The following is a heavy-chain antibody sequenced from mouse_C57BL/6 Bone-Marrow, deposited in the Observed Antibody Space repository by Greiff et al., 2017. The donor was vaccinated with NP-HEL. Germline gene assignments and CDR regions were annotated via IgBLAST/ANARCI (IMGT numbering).Heavy chain of an antibody. CDR1: GFTFTDYY. Sequence: DVHLVESGGGLVQPGGSLSLSCAASGFTFTDYYMSWVRQPPGKALEWLGFIRNKANGYTTEYSASVKGRFTISRDNSQSILYLQMNALRAEDSATYYCASLYAFYAMDYWGQGTSVTVSS. V-gene: IGHV7-3*01. CDR2: IRNKANGYTT. J-gene: IGHJ4*01. CDR3: ASLYAFYAMDY. D-gene: IGHD2-3*01.